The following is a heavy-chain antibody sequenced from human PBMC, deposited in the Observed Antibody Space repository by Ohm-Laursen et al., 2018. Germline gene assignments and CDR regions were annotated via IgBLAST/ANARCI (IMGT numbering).Heavy chain of an antibody. CDR1: GFTFSISG. D-gene: IGHD1-26*01. CDR3: ARLPWELHHNEYFQH. Sequence: SLRLSCTASGFTFSISGMTWVRHAPGKGLEWVSGISVSGSSTDYADSVKGRFTISRDNSKNTLYLQMNSLRAEDTAVYYCARLPWELHHNEYFQHWGQGTLVTVSS. J-gene: IGHJ1*01. V-gene: IGHV3-23*01. CDR2: ISVSGSST.